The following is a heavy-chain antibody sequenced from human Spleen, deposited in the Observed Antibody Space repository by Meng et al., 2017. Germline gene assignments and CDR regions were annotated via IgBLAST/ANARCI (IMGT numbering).Heavy chain of an antibody. CDR2: INPINGAT. CDR1: GYTFSDHY. V-gene: IGHV1-2*06. Sequence: QVQLVQSGAEVTKPGASVKVSCKASGYTFSDHYIHWVRQAPGQGLEWMGRINPINGATNHAQKFQGRVTMTRDTSISTAYMELTRLKSDDTAVYYCVRYRCVRNSCYLGLDFWGQGTLVTVSS. D-gene: IGHD2-2*01. J-gene: IGHJ4*02. CDR3: VRYRCVRNSCYLGLDF.